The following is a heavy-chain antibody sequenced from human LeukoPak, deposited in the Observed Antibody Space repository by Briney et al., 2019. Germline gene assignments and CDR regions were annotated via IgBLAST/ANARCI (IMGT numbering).Heavy chain of an antibody. D-gene: IGHD6-6*01. CDR2: IYYTGST. J-gene: IGHJ4*02. CDR3: ARWGSIAVARFDY. CDR1: GGSISSYY. Sequence: KPSETLSLTCTVSGGSISSYYWSWIRQPPGKGLEWIGYIYYTGSTNYNPSLTSRVNTSVDTSKNQFSLNLTSVTAADTAVYYCARWGSIAVARFDYWGQGTLVTVSS. V-gene: IGHV4-59*01.